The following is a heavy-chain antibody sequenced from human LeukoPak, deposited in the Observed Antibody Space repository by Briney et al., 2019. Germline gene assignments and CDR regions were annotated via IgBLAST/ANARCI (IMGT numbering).Heavy chain of an antibody. CDR3: AKYGSGNDAFDI. CDR1: GFTFSSYA. V-gene: IGHV3-23*01. J-gene: IGHJ3*02. D-gene: IGHD3-10*01. Sequence: PGGSLRLSCAASGFTFSSYAMSWVRQAPGKGLGWVSAISGSGGSTDYAVSVKGRFTNSRENSKNTLYMQMNSLRAEDTAVYYCAKYGSGNDAFDIWGQGTMVTVSS. CDR2: ISGSGGST.